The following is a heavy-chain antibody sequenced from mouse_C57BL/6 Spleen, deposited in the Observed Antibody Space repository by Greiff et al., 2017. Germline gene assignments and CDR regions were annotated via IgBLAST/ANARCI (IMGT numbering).Heavy chain of an antibody. CDR1: GFNIKNTY. J-gene: IGHJ2*01. V-gene: IGHV14-3*01. Sequence: EVQLQQSVAELVRPGASVKLSCTASGFNIKNTYMHWVKQRPEQGLEWIGRIDPANGNTKYTPKFQGKATITADTSSNTAYLQLSSLTSEDTALYYCARPYYGSSYGFDYWGQGTTLTVSS. D-gene: IGHD1-1*01. CDR3: ARPYYGSSYGFDY. CDR2: IDPANGNT.